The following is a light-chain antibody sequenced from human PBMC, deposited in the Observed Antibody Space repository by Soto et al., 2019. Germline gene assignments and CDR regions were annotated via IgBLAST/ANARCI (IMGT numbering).Light chain of an antibody. V-gene: IGKV1-39*01. Sequence: DIQMTQSPSSLSASVRDTVTITCRASQSISVHLNWYQQKPGEVPKLLIYAASNLHSGVPSRFSGSGSETDFALTISSLQPEDFATYYCQQSYITPHTFGQGTRLEIK. CDR2: AAS. J-gene: IGKJ2*01. CDR1: QSISVH. CDR3: QQSYITPHT.